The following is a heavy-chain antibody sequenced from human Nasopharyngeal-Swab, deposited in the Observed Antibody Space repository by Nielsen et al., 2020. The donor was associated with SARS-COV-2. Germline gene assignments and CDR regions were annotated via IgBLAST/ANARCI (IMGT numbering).Heavy chain of an antibody. CDR1: GFTSGDYA. Sequence: GGSLRLSCTASGFTSGDYAMSWFRQSPGKGLEWVGFIRSKAYGGTTEYAASVKGRFTISRDDSKSIAYLQMNSLKTEDTAVYYCTRERGIYGSGAFDYWGQGTLVTVSS. CDR2: IRSKAYGGTT. J-gene: IGHJ4*02. CDR3: TRERGIYGSGAFDY. D-gene: IGHD3-10*01. V-gene: IGHV3-49*03.